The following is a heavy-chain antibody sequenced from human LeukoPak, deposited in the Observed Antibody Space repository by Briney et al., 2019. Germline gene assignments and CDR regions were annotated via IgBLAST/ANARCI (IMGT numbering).Heavy chain of an antibody. D-gene: IGHD4-11*01. Sequence: GGSLRLSCAASGFTFSNYDIHWVLQAPGKGLDWVAAIWYDGSNKYYADSVKGRFTISRDNSKNTLYLQMNSLRAEDTAVYYCARVASTVAFDYWGQGTLVTVSS. CDR1: GFTFSNYD. V-gene: IGHV3-33*01. CDR2: IWYDGSNK. CDR3: ARVASTVAFDY. J-gene: IGHJ4*02.